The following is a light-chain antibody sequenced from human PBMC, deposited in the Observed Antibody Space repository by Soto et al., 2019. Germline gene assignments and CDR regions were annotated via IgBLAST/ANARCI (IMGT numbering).Light chain of an antibody. CDR3: NSYVGNNIVV. Sequence: QSALTQPPSASGSPGQSVTISCTGTSSDVGAYKYVSWYQQHPGKAPKLMIYEVSKRASGVPDRFSGSKSGNTASLTVSGLQAEDEADYYCNSYVGNNIVVFGGGTKLTVL. CDR2: EVS. CDR1: SSDVGAYKY. V-gene: IGLV2-8*01. J-gene: IGLJ2*01.